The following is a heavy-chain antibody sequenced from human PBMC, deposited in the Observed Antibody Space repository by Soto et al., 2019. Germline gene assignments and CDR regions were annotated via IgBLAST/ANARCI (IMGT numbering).Heavy chain of an antibody. V-gene: IGHV4-61*01. CDR2: IYYSGST. D-gene: IGHD3-22*01. CDR3: ARDLDYYDSSGYQDYFDY. J-gene: IGHJ4*02. CDR1: GGSVSSGSYY. Sequence: SETLSLTCTVSGGSVSSGSYYWSWIRQPPGKGLEWIGYIYYSGSTNYNPSLKSRVTISVDTSKNQFSLKLSSVTAADTAVYYCARDLDYYDSSGYQDYFDYWGQGTLVTVSS.